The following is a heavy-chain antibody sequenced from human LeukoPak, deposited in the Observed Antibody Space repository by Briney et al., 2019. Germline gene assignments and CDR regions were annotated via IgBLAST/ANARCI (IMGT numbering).Heavy chain of an antibody. CDR1: GFTFSSYA. V-gene: IGHV3-30*04. Sequence: GGSLRLSCAASGFTFSSYAIHWVREAPGKGLEWVAIISYDGSDKYYADSVKGRFTISRDNSKNTLYLQMNSLRGEDTAVYYCARVFSGSLGPRGALGYWGQGTLVTVSS. J-gene: IGHJ4*02. D-gene: IGHD1-26*01. CDR2: ISYDGSDK. CDR3: ARVFSGSLGPRGALGY.